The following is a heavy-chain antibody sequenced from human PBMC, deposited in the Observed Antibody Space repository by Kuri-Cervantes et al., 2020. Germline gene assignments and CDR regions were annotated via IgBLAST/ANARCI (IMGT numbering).Heavy chain of an antibody. CDR3: ARSVQWLRDY. Sequence: GESLKISCAASGFTFSSYSMNWVRQAPGKGLEWVSSISSSSSYIYYADSVKGRFTISRDNAKNSLYLQMNSLRAEDTAVYYCARSVQWLRDYWGQGTLVTVSS. J-gene: IGHJ4*02. V-gene: IGHV3-21*01. CDR1: GFTFSSYS. CDR2: ISSSSSYI. D-gene: IGHD5-12*01.